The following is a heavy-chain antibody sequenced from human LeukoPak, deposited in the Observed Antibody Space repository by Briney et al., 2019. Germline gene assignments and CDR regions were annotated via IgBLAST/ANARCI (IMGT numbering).Heavy chain of an antibody. CDR1: GFTVSSNY. CDR2: INSGGGT. D-gene: IGHD6-19*01. V-gene: IGHV3-53*01. J-gene: IGHJ4*02. Sequence: GGSLRLSCAASGFTVSSNYMGWVRQAPGKGLEWVSLINSGGGTNNADSVKGRFTISRDDSKNTLFLQMNSLRAEDTAVYYCARVASDTSGWYHFDYWGQGTLVTVSS. CDR3: ARVASDTSGWYHFDY.